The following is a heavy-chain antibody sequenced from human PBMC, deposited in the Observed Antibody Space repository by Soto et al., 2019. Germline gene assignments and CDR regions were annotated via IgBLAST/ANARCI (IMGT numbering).Heavy chain of an antibody. V-gene: IGHV1-69*13. CDR1: GGTFSSYA. D-gene: IGHD2-2*02. CDR2: IIPIFGTA. Sequence: ASVKVSCKASGGTFSSYAISWVRQAPGQGLEWMGGIIPIFGTANYAQKFQGRVTITADESTSTAYMELSSLRSEDTAVYYCARSRYCSSTSCYIGWFDYWGQGTQVTVSS. J-gene: IGHJ5*01. CDR3: ARSRYCSSTSCYIGWFDY.